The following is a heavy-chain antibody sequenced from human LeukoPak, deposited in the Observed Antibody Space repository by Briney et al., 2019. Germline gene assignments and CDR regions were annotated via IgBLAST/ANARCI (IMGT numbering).Heavy chain of an antibody. CDR2: IYTSGSP. J-gene: IGHJ4*02. CDR3: AREKAGAFGY. Sequence: SETLSLTCIVSGGSTIGYYWSWIRQPAGKGLEWIGRIYTSGSPNYTPSLKSRVTISVDKSKNQLSLQLSSVTAADTAVYYCAREKAGAFGYWGQGSLVTVSS. V-gene: IGHV4-4*07. D-gene: IGHD6-19*01. CDR1: GGSTIGYY.